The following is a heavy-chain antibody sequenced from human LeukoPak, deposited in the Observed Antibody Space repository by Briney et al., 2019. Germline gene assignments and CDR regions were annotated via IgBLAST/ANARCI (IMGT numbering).Heavy chain of an antibody. J-gene: IGHJ6*03. CDR1: GYTFTGYY. V-gene: IGHV1-2*02. Sequence: ASVKVSCKASGYTFTGYYIHRVRHAPGQGIEWMVWINPNSGGANYAQKFQGSVTMTRDTSISTAYMELSRLRSDDTAVYYCAREYSSSKYYYYYMDVWGKGTTVTVSS. D-gene: IGHD6-6*01. CDR2: INPNSGGA. CDR3: AREYSSSKYYYYYMDV.